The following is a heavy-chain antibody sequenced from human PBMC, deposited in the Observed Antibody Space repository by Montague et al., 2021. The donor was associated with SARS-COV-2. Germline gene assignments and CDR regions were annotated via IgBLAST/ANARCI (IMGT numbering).Heavy chain of an antibody. CDR1: GGSISSYY. Sequence: SETLSLTCTVSGGSISSYYWSWIRQPPGKGLEWIGDIYYSGSTNXXPSLKSRVTISVDTSKNQFSLKLSSVTAADTAVYYCARAAGYSWNYGYNWFDPWGQGTLVTVSS. J-gene: IGHJ5*02. CDR3: ARAAGYSWNYGYNWFDP. D-gene: IGHD1-7*01. V-gene: IGHV4-59*01. CDR2: IYYSGST.